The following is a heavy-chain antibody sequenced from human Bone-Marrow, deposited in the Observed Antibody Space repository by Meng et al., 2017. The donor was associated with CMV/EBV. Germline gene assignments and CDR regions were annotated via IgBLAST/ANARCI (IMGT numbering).Heavy chain of an antibody. CDR2: INHSGST. CDR3: AGLWRAQGKEY. D-gene: IGHD1-1*01. J-gene: IGHJ4*02. V-gene: IGHV4-34*01. Sequence: SETLSLTCAVYGGSFSGYYWSWIRQPPGKGLEWIGEINHSGSTNYNPSLKSRVTISVDTSKNQFSLKLSSVTAADTAVYYCAGLWRAQGKEYWGQGTLVTVSS. CDR1: GGSFSGYY.